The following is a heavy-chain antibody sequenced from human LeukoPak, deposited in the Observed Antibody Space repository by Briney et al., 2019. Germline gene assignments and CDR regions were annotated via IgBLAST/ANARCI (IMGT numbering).Heavy chain of an antibody. V-gene: IGHV3-23*01. Sequence: GGSLRLSCATSGFTFSIFAMNWVRQAPGKGLEWVSTISDNGENTYYADSVKGRFTISRDNSKHALYLQMTSLRADDTAVYYCAKDGFLAATASDWGQGTLVIVSS. J-gene: IGHJ4*02. CDR1: GFTFSIFA. CDR3: AKDGFLAATASD. CDR2: ISDNGENT. D-gene: IGHD6-13*01.